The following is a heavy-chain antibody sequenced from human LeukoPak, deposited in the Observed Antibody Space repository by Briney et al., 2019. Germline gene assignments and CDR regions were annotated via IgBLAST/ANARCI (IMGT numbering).Heavy chain of an antibody. CDR1: GYTFTSYG. D-gene: IGHD3-22*01. CDR2: ISAYNGNT. CDR3: ARDQRYYYDSSGYSHFDC. J-gene: IGHJ4*02. V-gene: IGHV1-18*01. Sequence: GASVKVSCKASGYTFTSYGISWVRQAPGQGLEWMGWISAYNGNTNYAQKLQGRVTMTTDTSTSTAYMELRSLRSDDTAVYYCARDQRYYYDSSGYSHFDCWGQGTLVTVSS.